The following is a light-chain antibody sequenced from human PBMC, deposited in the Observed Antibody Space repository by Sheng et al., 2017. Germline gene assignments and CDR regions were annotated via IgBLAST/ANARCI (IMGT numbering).Light chain of an antibody. V-gene: IGKV4-1*01. CDR3: QQYYSTPLT. CDR2: WAS. Sequence: DIVMTQSPDSLAVSLGERATINCKSSQTVLYSSNNKNHLAWYQQQPGQPPKLLIYWASTRESGVPSRFSGSGSGTDFTLTINNLQAEDVALYYCQQYYSTPLTFGQGTRLEIK. CDR1: QTVLYSSNNKNH. J-gene: IGKJ5*01.